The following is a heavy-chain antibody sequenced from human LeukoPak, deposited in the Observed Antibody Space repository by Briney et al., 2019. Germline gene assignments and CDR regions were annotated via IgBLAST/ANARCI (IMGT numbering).Heavy chain of an antibody. CDR1: GFTFSDYY. Sequence: PGGSLRLSCAASGFTFSDYYMSWIRQAPGKGLEGVSYISSSSSYTNYADSVKGRFTISRDNAKNSLYLQMNSLRAEDTAVYYCARRDYSSSFDYWGQGTLVTVSS. D-gene: IGHD6-6*01. CDR3: ARRDYSSSFDY. V-gene: IGHV3-11*06. J-gene: IGHJ4*02. CDR2: ISSSSSYT.